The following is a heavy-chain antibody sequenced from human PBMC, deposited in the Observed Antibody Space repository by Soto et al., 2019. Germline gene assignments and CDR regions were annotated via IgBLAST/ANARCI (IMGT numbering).Heavy chain of an antibody. J-gene: IGHJ4*02. CDR3: AKDYCSSTSCYFDY. CDR2: ISYDGSNK. Sequence: GGSLRLSCAASGFTFSSYGMHWVRQAPGKGLEWVAVISYDGSNKYYADSVKDRFTISRDNSKNTLYLQMNSLRAEGTAVYYCAKDYCSSTSCYFDYWGQGTLVTVSS. CDR1: GFTFSSYG. V-gene: IGHV3-30*18. D-gene: IGHD2-2*01.